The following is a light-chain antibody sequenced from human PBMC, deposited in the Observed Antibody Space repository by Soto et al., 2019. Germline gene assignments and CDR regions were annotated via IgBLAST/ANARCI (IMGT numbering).Light chain of an antibody. J-gene: IGKJ2*01. CDR1: QSVSSNY. V-gene: IGKV3-20*01. CDR3: QKDGSSSSF. CDR2: GAS. Sequence: DIVLTQSPDTLSLSPGERATLSCRASQSVSSNYLAWYQQKPGQAPRLLIYGASTRATGIPDRFSGSGSEKHFPLTSSRRERKDFAVYYWQKDGSSSSFFGRGPGLEIK.